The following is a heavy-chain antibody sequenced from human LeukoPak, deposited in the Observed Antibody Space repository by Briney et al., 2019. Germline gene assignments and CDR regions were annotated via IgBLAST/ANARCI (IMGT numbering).Heavy chain of an antibody. CDR3: ARGSPYSSSWYVKAFDI. Sequence: SETLSLTCAVYGGSFCGYYWSWIRQPPGKGLEWIGEINHSGSTNYNPSLKSRVTISVDTSKNQFSLKLSSVAAADTAVYYCARGSPYSSSWYVKAFDIWGQGTMVTVSS. V-gene: IGHV4-34*01. CDR1: GGSFCGYY. D-gene: IGHD6-13*01. J-gene: IGHJ3*02. CDR2: INHSGST.